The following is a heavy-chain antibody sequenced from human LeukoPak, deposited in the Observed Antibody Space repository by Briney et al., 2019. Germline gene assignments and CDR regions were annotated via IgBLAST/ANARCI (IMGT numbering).Heavy chain of an antibody. CDR2: IKHDGSEK. Sequence: GGSLRLSCVASGFTFSLYWMTWVRQAPGEGLEWVANIKHDGSEKYYVDSVKGRFTTSRDNAKKSLYLQMNSLRGEDTAAYYCARGRSTEYWGQGTLVTVSS. V-gene: IGHV3-7*01. CDR1: GFTFSLYW. CDR3: ARGRSTEY. J-gene: IGHJ4*02.